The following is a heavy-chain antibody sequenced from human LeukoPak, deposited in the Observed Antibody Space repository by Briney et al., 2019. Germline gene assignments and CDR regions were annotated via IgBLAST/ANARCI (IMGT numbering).Heavy chain of an antibody. J-gene: IGHJ6*03. CDR1: GFTFSGYG. D-gene: IGHD4-23*01. Sequence: GGPLRLSCAASGFTFSGYGMSWVRQAPGKGLEWVSSLSGSGGSTYYADSVKGRFTISRDNSKNTLYLQMNSLRAEDTAVYYCAKGPVAGLNYYFYMDVWGKGTAVTVSS. CDR2: LSGSGGST. V-gene: IGHV3-23*01. CDR3: AKGPVAGLNYYFYMDV.